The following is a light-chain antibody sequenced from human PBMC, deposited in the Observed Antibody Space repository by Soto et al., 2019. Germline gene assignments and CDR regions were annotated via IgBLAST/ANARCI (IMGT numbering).Light chain of an antibody. CDR1: QSVSAF. V-gene: IGKV3-11*02. J-gene: IGKJ3*01. CDR2: EAA. CDR3: QQRSNWPTFT. Sequence: EIVFTQSPGTLSLFPGERATISCRATQSVSAFLAWYQQKPGQAPMLLSYEAAKRDPGIPARFSGSGSGRDFTHTTRSQEPDDSALYYCQQRSNWPTFTVGPGNKVEIK.